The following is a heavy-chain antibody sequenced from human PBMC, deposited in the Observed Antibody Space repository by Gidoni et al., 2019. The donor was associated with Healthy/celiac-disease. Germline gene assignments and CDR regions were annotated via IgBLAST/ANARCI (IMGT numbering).Heavy chain of an antibody. Sequence: QAQLHQLAAGLFTPSETLSLTCAVYGGPFSGYYWSWIRQPPGKGLEWIGEINHSGSTNYNPSLKSRVTISVDTSKNQFSLKLSSVTAADTAVYYCARRGRTASGGNWFDPWGQGTLVTVSS. CDR3: ARRGRTASGGNWFDP. V-gene: IGHV4-34*01. D-gene: IGHD1-26*01. J-gene: IGHJ5*02. CDR1: GGPFSGYY. CDR2: INHSGST.